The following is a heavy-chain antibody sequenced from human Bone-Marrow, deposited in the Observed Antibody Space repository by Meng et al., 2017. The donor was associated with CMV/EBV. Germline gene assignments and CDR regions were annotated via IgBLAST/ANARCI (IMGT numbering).Heavy chain of an antibody. Sequence: SETLSLTCSVSGDSISSGDYYWGWIRQPPGKGLQWIGYIFHSGSSYYSASLKNRSSISIDTSKNQFSLKMSSVTAADTAVYYCARRPGRSNYYRGWFDPWGQGTLVTVSS. D-gene: IGHD3-3*01. V-gene: IGHV4-30-4*08. CDR3: ARRPGRSNYYRGWFDP. CDR1: GDSISSGDYY. J-gene: IGHJ5*02. CDR2: IFHSGSS.